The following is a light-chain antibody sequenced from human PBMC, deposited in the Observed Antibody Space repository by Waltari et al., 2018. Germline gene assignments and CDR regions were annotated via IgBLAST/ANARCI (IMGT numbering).Light chain of an antibody. CDR2: AAS. J-gene: IGKJ1*01. Sequence: DIQMTPSPSSLSASVGDRVPITCRASQGISNSLAWYQQKPGKAPKLLLYAASRLESGVPSRFSGSGSGTDYTLTISSLQPEDFATYYCQQYYSTPWTFGQGTKVEIK. V-gene: IGKV1-NL1*01. CDR1: QGISNS. CDR3: QQYYSTPWT.